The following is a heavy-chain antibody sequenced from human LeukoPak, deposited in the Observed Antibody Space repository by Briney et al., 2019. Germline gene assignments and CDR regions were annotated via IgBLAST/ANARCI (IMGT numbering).Heavy chain of an antibody. D-gene: IGHD3-16*01. CDR3: GRERNLGGSESDY. V-gene: IGHV3-7*01. CDR1: GFTFADYW. CDR2: IRQDESEK. Sequence: GGSLRLSCTASGFTFADYWMTWVRQAPGKGLEWVANIRQDESEKYYVDSVKGRFTISRDNTANALYLHMNSLRADDKAVYYCGRERNLGGSESDYWGQGTLVTVSS. J-gene: IGHJ4*02.